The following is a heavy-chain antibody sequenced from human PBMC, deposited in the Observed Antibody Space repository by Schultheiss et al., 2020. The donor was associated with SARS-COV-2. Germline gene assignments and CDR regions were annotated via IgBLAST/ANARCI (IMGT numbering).Heavy chain of an antibody. CDR1: GFTFSKAW. J-gene: IGHJ6*02. D-gene: IGHD3-3*01. CDR2: IKSKTDGGTI. CDR3: ARDGPVHTWYDFWSGQTNYYYYYGMDV. Sequence: GGSLRLSCAASGFTFSKAWMSWVRQAPGKGLEWVGRIKSKTDGGTIDYAAPVKGRFTISRDDSKNMLYLQMNSLKTEDTAVYYCARDGPVHTWYDFWSGQTNYYYYYGMDVWGQGTTVTVSS. V-gene: IGHV3-15*01.